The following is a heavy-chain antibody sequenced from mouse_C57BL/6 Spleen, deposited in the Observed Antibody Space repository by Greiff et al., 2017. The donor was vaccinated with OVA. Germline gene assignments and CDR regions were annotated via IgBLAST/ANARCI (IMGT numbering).Heavy chain of an antibody. CDR1: GFNIKDYY. CDR2: IDPEDGET. D-gene: IGHD1-1*01. V-gene: IGHV14-2*01. J-gene: IGHJ4*01. Sequence: EVKLVESGAELVKPGASVKLSCTASGFNIKDYYMHWVKQRTEQGLEWIGRIDPEDGETKYAPKFQGKATITADTSSNTAYLQLSSLTSEDTAVYYCARSPNYYGSSYDYAMDYWGQGTSVTVSS. CDR3: ARSPNYYGSSYDYAMDY.